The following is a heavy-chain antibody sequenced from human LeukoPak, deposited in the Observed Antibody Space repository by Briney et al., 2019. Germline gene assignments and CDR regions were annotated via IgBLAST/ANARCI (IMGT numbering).Heavy chain of an antibody. D-gene: IGHD4-17*01. V-gene: IGHV3-30*03. CDR2: ISYEGGTQ. Sequence: GMSLRLSCAASGVTLSPYGMHWVRQAPGKGLEWVAVISYEGGTQHYADSVKGRFIISRDNPRNTLYLQMNILRAEDTAVYYCASTFYGDSPPYWGQGTLVTVSS. CDR1: GVTLSPYG. CDR3: ASTFYGDSPPY. J-gene: IGHJ4*02.